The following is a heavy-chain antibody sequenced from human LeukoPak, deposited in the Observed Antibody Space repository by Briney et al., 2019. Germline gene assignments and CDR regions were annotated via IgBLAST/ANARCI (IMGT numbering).Heavy chain of an antibody. D-gene: IGHD3-10*01. CDR2: ISAYNGNT. CDR1: GYTFTSYG. CDR3: ARQYYGSGSYYGY. V-gene: IGHV1-18*01. Sequence: ASVSVSCKASGYTFTSYGISWVRQAPGQGLEWMGWISAYNGNTNYAQKLQGRVTMTTDTSTSTAYVELRSLRSDDTAVYYCARQYYGSGSYYGYWGQGTLVTVSS. J-gene: IGHJ4*02.